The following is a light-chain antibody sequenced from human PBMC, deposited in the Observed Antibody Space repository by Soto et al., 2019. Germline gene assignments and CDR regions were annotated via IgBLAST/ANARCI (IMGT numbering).Light chain of an antibody. Sequence: DIQMTQSPSTLSASVGDRVTITCRGSQSISNWLAWYQQKPGKAPKLLIYDASSLESGVPSRFSGTGSGTEFTLTISSLQPDDFATFYCQQYNSCPYTFGQGTKLEI. CDR1: QSISNW. CDR2: DAS. V-gene: IGKV1-5*01. CDR3: QQYNSCPYT. J-gene: IGKJ2*01.